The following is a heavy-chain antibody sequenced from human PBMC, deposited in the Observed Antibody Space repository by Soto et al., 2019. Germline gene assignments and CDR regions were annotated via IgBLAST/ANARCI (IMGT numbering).Heavy chain of an antibody. J-gene: IGHJ4*02. CDR3: ATSTRATDGNSFDY. D-gene: IGHD4-4*01. CDR1: GYTFTGYY. Sequence: ASVKVSCKASGYTFTGYYIHWVRQAPGQGLEWMGWINPKNGETIYAQKFQGRVTMTEDTSTDTAYMELSSLRSEDTAVYYCATSTRATDGNSFDYWGQGTLVTVSS. CDR2: INPKNGET. V-gene: IGHV1-24*01.